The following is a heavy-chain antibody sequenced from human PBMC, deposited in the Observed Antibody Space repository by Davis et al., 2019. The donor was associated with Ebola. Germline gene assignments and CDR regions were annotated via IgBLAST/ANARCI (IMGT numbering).Heavy chain of an antibody. V-gene: IGHV3-30-3*01. CDR1: AFTFRNYN. CDR2: ISYDGSNT. CDR3: ARGSPWPYYYYGMDV. J-gene: IGHJ6*02. D-gene: IGHD2-15*01. Sequence: GESLKISCAASAFTFRNYNMNWVRQAPGKGLEWVAFISYDGSNTNYADSVKGRFTISRDNAKNSLYLQMNSLRDEDTAVYYCARGSPWPYYYYGMDVWGQGTTVTVSS.